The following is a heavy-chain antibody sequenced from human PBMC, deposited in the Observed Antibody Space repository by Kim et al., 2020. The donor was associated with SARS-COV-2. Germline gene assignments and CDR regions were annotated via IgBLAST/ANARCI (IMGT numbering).Heavy chain of an antibody. J-gene: IGHJ4*02. Sequence: GGSLRLSCAASGFTFSSYGMHWVRQAPGKGLERVSVIWYDGSNKYYADSMKGRFTIFRDNSKNTLYLQMNSHRAEDTAVYYCAGDHMYYDRSGYTLWGRGTLVTVSS. CDR3: AGDHMYYDRSGYTL. D-gene: IGHD3-22*01. V-gene: IGHV3-33*01. CDR2: IWYDGSNK. CDR1: GFTFSSYG.